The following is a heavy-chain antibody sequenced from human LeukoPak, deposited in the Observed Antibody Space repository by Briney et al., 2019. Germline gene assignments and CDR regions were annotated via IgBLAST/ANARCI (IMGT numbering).Heavy chain of an antibody. J-gene: IGHJ3*02. CDR1: GGSISSSSYY. CDR2: INHSGST. V-gene: IGHV4-39*07. D-gene: IGHD3-10*02. Sequence: SETLSLTCTVSGGSISSSSYYWGWIRQPPGKGLEWIGDINHSGSTNYNPSLKSRVTISVDTSKNQFSLKLSSVTAADTAVYYCARHQITMLGYAFDTWGQGTMVTVSS. CDR3: ARHQITMLGYAFDT.